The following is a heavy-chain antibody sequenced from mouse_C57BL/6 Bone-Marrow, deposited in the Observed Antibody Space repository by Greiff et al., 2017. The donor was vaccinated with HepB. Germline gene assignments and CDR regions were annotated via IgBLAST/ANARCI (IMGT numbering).Heavy chain of an antibody. CDR3: ARQDGNYGFAD. CDR2: ISNLAYSI. Sequence: EVKLMESGGGLVQPGGSLKLSCAASGFTFSDYGMAWVRQAPRKGPEWVAFISNLAYSIYYADTVTGRFTISRENAKNTLYLEMSSLRSEDTAMYYCARQDGNYGFADWGQGTLVTVSA. V-gene: IGHV5-15*01. CDR1: GFTFSDYG. D-gene: IGHD2-1*01. J-gene: IGHJ3*01.